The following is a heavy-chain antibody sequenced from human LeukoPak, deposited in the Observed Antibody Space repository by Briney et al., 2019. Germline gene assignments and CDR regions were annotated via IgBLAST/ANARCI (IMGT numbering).Heavy chain of an antibody. V-gene: IGHV1-69*13. CDR1: GGTFSSYA. J-gene: IGHJ3*02. CDR3: AREGVDDYGGSGAFDI. Sequence: SVKVSCKASGGTFSSYAISWVRQAPGQGLEWMGGIIPIFGTANYAQKFQGRVTITADESTSTAYMELSSLRSEDTAVYYCAREGVDDYGGSGAFDIWGQGTMVTVSS. CDR2: IIPIFGTA. D-gene: IGHD4-23*01.